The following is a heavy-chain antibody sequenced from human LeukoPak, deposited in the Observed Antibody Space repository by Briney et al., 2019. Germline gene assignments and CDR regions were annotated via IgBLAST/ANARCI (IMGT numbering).Heavy chain of an antibody. CDR2: VSSDGSR. CDR3: ATDGAYGLTH. V-gene: IGHV3-74*01. Sequence: GGSLRLSCAASGVTFSTTWMHWARQAPGKGLMWVSHVSSDGSRTYADSVKGRFTVSRDNNKDMVYLQMSRLRAEDTAVYYCATDGAYGLTHWGQGTLVTVSS. D-gene: IGHD3-16*01. J-gene: IGHJ4*02. CDR1: GVTFSTTW.